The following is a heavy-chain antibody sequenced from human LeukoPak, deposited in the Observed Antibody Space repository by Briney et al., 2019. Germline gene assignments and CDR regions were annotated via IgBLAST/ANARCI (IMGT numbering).Heavy chain of an antibody. CDR3: ARGDVVVPAAHRNYYYYDYMDV. CDR2: MNPNSGNT. CDR1: GYTFTSYD. J-gene: IGHJ6*03. V-gene: IGHV1-8*03. Sequence: ASVKVSCKASGYTFTSYDINWVRQATGQGLEWMGWMNPNSGNTGYAQKFQGRVTITRNTSISTAYMELSSLRSEDTAVYYCARGDVVVPAAHRNYYYYDYMDVWGKGTTVTVSS. D-gene: IGHD2-2*01.